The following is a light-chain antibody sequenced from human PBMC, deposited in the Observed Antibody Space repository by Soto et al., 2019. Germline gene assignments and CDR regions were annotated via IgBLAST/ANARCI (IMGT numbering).Light chain of an antibody. CDR3: QQYNDWPIT. CDR1: QSVSGD. V-gene: IGKV3-15*01. CDR2: DAS. Sequence: IVLTQSPATLSVSPGERATLSCRASQSVSGDLAWYHHKPGQPPRLLIYDASTRALDTPARFAGSGSGPEFTLTISSLQSEDFAVYFCQQYNDWPITSGQGTRLEIK. J-gene: IGKJ5*01.